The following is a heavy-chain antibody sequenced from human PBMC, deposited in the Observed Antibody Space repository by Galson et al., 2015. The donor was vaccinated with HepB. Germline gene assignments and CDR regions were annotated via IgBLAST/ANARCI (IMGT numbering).Heavy chain of an antibody. CDR1: GYTFTSYD. D-gene: IGHD3-10*01. CDR2: MNPNSGNT. V-gene: IGHV1-8*01. CDR3: AREGYYYGSGTNWFDP. J-gene: IGHJ5*02. Sequence: SVKVSCKASGYTFTSYDINWVRQATGQGLEWMGWMNPNSGNTGYAQKFQGRVTMTRNTSISTAYMELSSLRSEDTAVYYCAREGYYYGSGTNWFDPWGQGTLVTVSS.